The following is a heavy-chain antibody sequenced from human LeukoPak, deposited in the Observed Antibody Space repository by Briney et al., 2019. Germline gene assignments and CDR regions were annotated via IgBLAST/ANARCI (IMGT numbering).Heavy chain of an antibody. D-gene: IGHD3-22*01. V-gene: IGHV3-23*01. CDR2: ISGSGGST. CDR1: GFTFSSYA. CDR3: AKRPPAYYDSSGYYSNSDY. J-gene: IGHJ4*02. Sequence: GGSLRLSCAASGFTFSSYAMSWVRQAPGKGLEWVSAISGSGGSTYYADSMKGRFTISRDNSKNTLYLQMNSLRAEDTAVYYCAKRPPAYYDSSGYYSNSDYWGQGTLVTVSS.